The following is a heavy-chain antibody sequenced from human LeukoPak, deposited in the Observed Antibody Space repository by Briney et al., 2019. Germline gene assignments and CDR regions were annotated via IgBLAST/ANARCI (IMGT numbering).Heavy chain of an antibody. CDR2: IYPGDSET. Sequence: GESLKISCKGSGYRFTSYWIGWVRQMPGKGLEWVGIIYPGDSETSYSPSFQGQVTISADKSICTAYLQWSSLKASDTPMHYCASPNSWNSLGAFDILGQGTMVTVSS. J-gene: IGHJ3*02. V-gene: IGHV5-51*01. D-gene: IGHD1-7*01. CDR3: ASPNSWNSLGAFDI. CDR1: GYRFTSYW.